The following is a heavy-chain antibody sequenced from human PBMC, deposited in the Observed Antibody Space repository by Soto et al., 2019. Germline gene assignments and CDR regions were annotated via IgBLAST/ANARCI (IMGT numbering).Heavy chain of an antibody. CDR3: ARSYRYGHFDY. D-gene: IGHD3-16*02. Sequence: GGSLRLSCVVSGFPFSSYVMHWVRQAPGKGLEWVALISYDGSDKYYVDSVKGRFTISRDNSKNTLYLQMTSLRTEDTAVYYCARSYRYGHFDYWGQGTQVTVSS. J-gene: IGHJ4*02. CDR2: ISYDGSDK. V-gene: IGHV3-30*03. CDR1: GFPFSSYV.